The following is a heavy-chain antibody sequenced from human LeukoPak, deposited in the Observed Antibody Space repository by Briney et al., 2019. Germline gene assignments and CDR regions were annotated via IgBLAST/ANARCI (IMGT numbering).Heavy chain of an antibody. CDR1: GFTFSNYA. D-gene: IGHD1-26*01. J-gene: IGHJ4*02. CDR3: AKGPSGSYTTYFFDY. Sequence: GGSLRLSCAASGFTFSNYAMSWVRQAPGKGLEWVSGLSSSGESTYYADSVKGRFTISRDNSKNTLYLQMNSLRAEDTAVYHCAKGPSGSYTTYFFDYWGQGILVTVSS. V-gene: IGHV3-23*01. CDR2: LSSSGEST.